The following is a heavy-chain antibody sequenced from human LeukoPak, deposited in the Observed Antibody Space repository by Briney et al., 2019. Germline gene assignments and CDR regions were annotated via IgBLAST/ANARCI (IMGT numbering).Heavy chain of an antibody. J-gene: IGHJ4*02. CDR2: IYSAGST. CDR1: GSTFSRNY. CDR3: ARVGHRHGHYFDF. Sequence: GGSLRLSCEASGSTFSRNYMAWVRQAPGKGLEWVSVIYSAGSTYYADSVKGRFIISRDDSKSTLYLQMNTLRAEDTAVYHCARVGHRHGHYFDFWGQGTLATVSS. V-gene: IGHV3-66*01. D-gene: IGHD1-26*01.